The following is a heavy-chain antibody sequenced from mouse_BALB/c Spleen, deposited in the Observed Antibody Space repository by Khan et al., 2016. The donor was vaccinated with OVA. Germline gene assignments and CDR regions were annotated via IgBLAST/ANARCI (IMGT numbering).Heavy chain of an antibody. CDR2: ISSGGNT. J-gene: IGHJ3*01. Sequence: EVELVESGGGLVQPGGSLKLSCEGSGFTFSNYAMSWVRQTPERRLEWVASISSGGNTYYSVSVKGRFTISRDNARNFLYLQMSSLRSEDTAMYYGARDYWFTYWGQGTLVTVSA. CDR1: GFTFSNYA. V-gene: IGHV5-6-5*01. CDR3: ARDYWFTY.